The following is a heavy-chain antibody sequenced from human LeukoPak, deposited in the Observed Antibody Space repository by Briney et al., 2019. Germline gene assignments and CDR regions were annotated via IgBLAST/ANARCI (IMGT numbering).Heavy chain of an antibody. D-gene: IGHD2-2*02. V-gene: IGHV3-23*01. J-gene: IGHJ3*02. CDR1: GFTFSSYS. CDR3: AKCSLTCYRGSFDI. Sequence: GGSLRLSCAASGFTFSSYSMTWVRQIPGKGLEPFSVISASGGTTDYADSLRGRFTISRDNSKTTLYLQMNSLRVEDTAIYYCAKCSLTCYRGSFDIWGQGTTVTVSS. CDR2: ISASGGTT.